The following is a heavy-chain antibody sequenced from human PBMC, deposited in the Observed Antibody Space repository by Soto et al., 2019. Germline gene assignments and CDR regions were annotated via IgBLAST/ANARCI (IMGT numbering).Heavy chain of an antibody. J-gene: IGHJ4*02. CDR1: GFTFSTYS. CDR2: ISSSSSTI. V-gene: IGHV3-48*01. Sequence: GGSLRLSCAASGFTFSTYSMNWVRQAPGKGLEWVSYISSSSSTIFYTDSVKGRFTISRDNSKNTLYLQMNSLRAEDTAVYYCATDLDIVSTIDLAFDYWGQGTLVTVSS. CDR3: ATDLDIVSTIDLAFDY. D-gene: IGHD5-12*01.